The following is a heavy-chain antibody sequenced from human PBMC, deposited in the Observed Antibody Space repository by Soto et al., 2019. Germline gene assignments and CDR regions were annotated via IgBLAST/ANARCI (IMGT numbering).Heavy chain of an antibody. CDR1: GFTFSSYG. CDR3: ARDGPRIAARPGKWNYYYYGMDV. CDR2: IWDDGSNK. Sequence: QVQLVESGGGVVQPGRSLRLSCAASGFTFSSYGMHWVRQAPGKGLEWVAVIWDDGSNKYYADSVKGRFTISRDNSKNTLYLQMNSLRAEDTAVYYCARDGPRIAARPGKWNYYYYGMDVWGQGTTVTVSS. D-gene: IGHD6-6*01. V-gene: IGHV3-33*01. J-gene: IGHJ6*02.